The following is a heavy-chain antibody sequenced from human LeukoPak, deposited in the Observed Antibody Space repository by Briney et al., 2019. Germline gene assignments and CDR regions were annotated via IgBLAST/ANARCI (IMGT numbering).Heavy chain of an antibody. CDR2: INPSGGST. V-gene: IGHV1-46*01. CDR3: ARDKYYDSSGYSRFDP. J-gene: IGHJ5*02. CDR1: GYTFTSYY. D-gene: IGHD3-22*01. Sequence: GASVKVSCKASGYTFTSYYMHWVRQAPGQGLEWMGIINPSGGSTSYAQKFQGRVTMTRDTSTSTVYMELSRLRSDDTAVYYCARDKYYDSSGYSRFDPWGQGTLVTVSS.